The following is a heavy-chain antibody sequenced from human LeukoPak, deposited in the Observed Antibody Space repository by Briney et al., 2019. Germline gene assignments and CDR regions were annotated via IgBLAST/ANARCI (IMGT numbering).Heavy chain of an antibody. Sequence: GGSLRLSCAASGFTFSRYEMNWVRQAPGKGLEWVSYISRSGDTIYFADSVKGRFTISRDNAKNSLYLQMNSLRAEDTAVYYCARENANWADAFDIWGQGTMVTVSS. CDR2: ISRSGDTI. V-gene: IGHV3-48*03. D-gene: IGHD7-27*01. CDR1: GFTFSRYE. J-gene: IGHJ3*02. CDR3: ARENANWADAFDI.